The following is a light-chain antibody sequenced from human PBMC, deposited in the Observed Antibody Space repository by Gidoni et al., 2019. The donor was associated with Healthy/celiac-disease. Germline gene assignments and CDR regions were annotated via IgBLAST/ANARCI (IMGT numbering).Light chain of an antibody. CDR1: QSVSSN. J-gene: IGKJ1*01. V-gene: IGKV3-15*01. CDR3: QQYNNWPQT. CDR2: GAS. Sequence: EIVMTQSPATLSVSPGERATLACRASQSVSSNLAWYQQKPGQAPRRLIYGASTRATGIPARFSSSGSGTEFTLTISSLQSEDFAVYYCQQYNNWPQTFGQGTKVEIK.